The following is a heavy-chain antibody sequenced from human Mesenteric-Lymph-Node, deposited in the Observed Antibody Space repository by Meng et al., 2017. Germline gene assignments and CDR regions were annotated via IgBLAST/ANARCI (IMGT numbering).Heavy chain of an antibody. CDR3: ARVGATVSNYYDSSGYDY. CDR2: IRKKANSYTT. J-gene: IGHJ4*02. D-gene: IGHD3-22*01. Sequence: GGSLRLSCAASGFTFSDHYMDWVRQAPGKGLEWVGRIRKKANSYTTEYAASVKGRFTISRDDSKNSLYLQMNSLRAEDTAVYYCARVGATVSNYYDSSGYDYWGQGTLVTVSS. CDR1: GFTFSDHY. V-gene: IGHV3-72*01.